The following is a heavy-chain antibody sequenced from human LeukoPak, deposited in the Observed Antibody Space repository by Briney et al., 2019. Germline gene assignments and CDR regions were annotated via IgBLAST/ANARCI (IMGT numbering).Heavy chain of an antibody. J-gene: IGHJ4*02. CDR1: GFTFSSYW. CDR3: ARVGYDILTGYPLFDY. Sequence: PGGSLRLSCAASGFTFSSYWMSWVRQAPGKGLEWIGEINHSGSTNYNPSLKSRVTMSVDTSKNQFSLKLSSVTAADTAVYYCARVGYDILTGYPLFDYWGQGTLVTVSS. CDR2: INHSGST. V-gene: IGHV4-34*01. D-gene: IGHD3-9*01.